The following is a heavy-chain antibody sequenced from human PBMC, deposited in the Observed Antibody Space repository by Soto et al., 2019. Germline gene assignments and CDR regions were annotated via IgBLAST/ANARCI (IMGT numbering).Heavy chain of an antibody. J-gene: IGHJ4*02. CDR2: INAGNGNT. CDR3: ARSYDFWSGYYTH. Sequence: ASVKVSCKASGYSFTSYAMHWVRQAPGQRLEWMGWINAGNGNTKYSQKFQGRVTITRDTSASTAYMELSSLRSEDTAVYYCARSYDFWSGYYTHWGQGTLVTVSS. V-gene: IGHV1-3*01. D-gene: IGHD3-3*01. CDR1: GYSFTSYA.